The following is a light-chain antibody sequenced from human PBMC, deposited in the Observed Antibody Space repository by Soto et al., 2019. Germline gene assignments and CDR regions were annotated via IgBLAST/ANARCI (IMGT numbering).Light chain of an antibody. CDR3: QQRSNWPPVT. CDR2: DAS. J-gene: IGKJ4*01. V-gene: IGKV3-11*01. Sequence: EIVLTQSPATLSLSPGERATISCRASQSVSSYLTWYQQKPGQAPRLLIYDASNRATGIPARFSGSGSGTDFTLTISSLEPEDVAIYYCQQRSNWPPVTFGGGTKVEIK. CDR1: QSVSSY.